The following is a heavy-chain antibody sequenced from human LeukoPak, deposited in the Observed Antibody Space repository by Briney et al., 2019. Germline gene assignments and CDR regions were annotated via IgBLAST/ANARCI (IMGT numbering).Heavy chain of an antibody. D-gene: IGHD3-3*01. J-gene: IGHJ4*02. CDR1: GYTFTSYY. Sequence: ASVKVSCKASGYTFTSYYMHWVRQAPGQGLEWMGIINPSGGSTSYAQKFQGRVTMTRDMSTSTVYMELSSLRSEDTAVYYCARDRYGERFLEWLWARDYYFDYWGQGTLVTVSS. CDR2: INPSGGST. CDR3: ARDRYGERFLEWLWARDYYFDY. V-gene: IGHV1-46*01.